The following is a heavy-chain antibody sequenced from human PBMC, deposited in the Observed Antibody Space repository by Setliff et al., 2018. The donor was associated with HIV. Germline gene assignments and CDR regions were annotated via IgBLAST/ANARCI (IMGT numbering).Heavy chain of an antibody. CDR1: GDAFSSYA. V-gene: IGHV1-69*04. D-gene: IGHD3-3*01. CDR2: IIPILGTV. CDR3: ARVIGDDFWSGSSNWFDP. Sequence: SVKVSCKASGDAFSSYAISWVRQAPGQGLEWMGRIIPILGTVFYAPKFQGRVTFTADKFTSTAYMQMSSLTSEDTAVYYCARVIGDDFWSGSSNWFDPWGQGTLVTVSS. J-gene: IGHJ5*02.